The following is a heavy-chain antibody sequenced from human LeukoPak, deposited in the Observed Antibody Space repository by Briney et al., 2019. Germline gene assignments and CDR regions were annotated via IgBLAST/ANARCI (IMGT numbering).Heavy chain of an antibody. J-gene: IGHJ4*02. CDR1: GYTFTDYY. Sequence: ASVKVSCKASGYTFTDYYIHWVRQAPGQGLEWMGWINPNNGGTNYAQKFQGRVTMTRDTSISTAYMELSRLRSDDTAVYYCARGYTKDMTSVTHFDYWGQGTLVTVSS. CDR2: INPNNGGT. D-gene: IGHD4-17*01. CDR3: ARGYTKDMTSVTHFDY. V-gene: IGHV1-2*02.